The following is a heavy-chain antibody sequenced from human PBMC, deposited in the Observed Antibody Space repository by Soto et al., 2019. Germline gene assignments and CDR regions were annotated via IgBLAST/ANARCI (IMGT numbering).Heavy chain of an antibody. V-gene: IGHV3-48*02. D-gene: IGHD6-13*01. CDR2: IRSSSSTI. J-gene: IGHJ4*02. CDR1: GFTFSSYS. CDR3: ARDFPANPTLDSSSWYQSDY. Sequence: EVQLVESGGGLVQPGGSLRLSCAASGFTFSSYSMNWVRQAPGKGLEGVSYIRSSSSTIYYADSVKGRFTISRDNAKNSVYLQMNSLGDEDTAVYYCARDFPANPTLDSSSWYQSDYLGQRTLVTASS.